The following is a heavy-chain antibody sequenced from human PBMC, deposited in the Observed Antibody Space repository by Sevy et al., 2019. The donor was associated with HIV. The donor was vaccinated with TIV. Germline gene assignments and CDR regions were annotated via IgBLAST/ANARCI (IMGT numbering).Heavy chain of an antibody. D-gene: IGHD2-15*01. CDR2: INHKGGT. V-gene: IGHV4-34*01. J-gene: IGHJ3*02. CDR1: GGTFSGYY. CDR3: ASHCTGSSCYHAFDI. Sequence: SETLSLTCAVYGGTFSGYYWSWIRQPPGKGLEWVGEINHKGGTNYNPSLTSRVTISVDTSKNPFSLKLNSVTAADTAVYYCASHCTGSSCYHAFDIWGQGTMVTVSS.